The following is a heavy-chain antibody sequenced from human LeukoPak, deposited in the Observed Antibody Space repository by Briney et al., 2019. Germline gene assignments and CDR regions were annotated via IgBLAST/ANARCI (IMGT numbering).Heavy chain of an antibody. J-gene: IGHJ4*02. CDR2: ISSGGTSM. Sequence: PGGSLRLSCAASGFPFSSYGMNWVRQAPGKGLEWVSYISSGGTSMNYADSVKGRFTISRDNAKNSLYLQMNSLRAEDTAVYFCAGRYCSSTSCYVDYWGQGTLVTVSS. CDR1: GFPFSSYG. D-gene: IGHD2-2*01. CDR3: AGRYCSSTSCYVDY. V-gene: IGHV3-48*03.